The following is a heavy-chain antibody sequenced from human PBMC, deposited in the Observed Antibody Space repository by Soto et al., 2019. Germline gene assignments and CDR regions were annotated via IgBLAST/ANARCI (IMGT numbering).Heavy chain of an antibody. CDR2: INAGNGNT. Sequence: ASVKVSCKASGYTFTSYAMHWVRQAPGQRLEWMGWINAGNGNTKYSQKFQGRVTITRDTSASTAYMELSSLRSEDTAVYYCARAGSGYSSFDYWGQGTLVTVSP. D-gene: IGHD3-22*01. V-gene: IGHV1-3*01. J-gene: IGHJ4*02. CDR1: GYTFTSYA. CDR3: ARAGSGYSSFDY.